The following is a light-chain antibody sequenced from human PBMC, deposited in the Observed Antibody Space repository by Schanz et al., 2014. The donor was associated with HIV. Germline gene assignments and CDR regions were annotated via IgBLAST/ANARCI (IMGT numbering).Light chain of an antibody. Sequence: EIVLTQSPGTLSLSPGERATLSCRASQTVTSDFLAWYPQTPGQAPRLLIYGASSRATGIPDRFSGSGSGTDFTLTISSLEPEDSAVYYCQQYGRSTYTYSFGQGTKLEIK. V-gene: IGKV3-20*01. CDR2: GAS. J-gene: IGKJ2*03. CDR1: QTVTSDF. CDR3: QQYGRSTYTYS.